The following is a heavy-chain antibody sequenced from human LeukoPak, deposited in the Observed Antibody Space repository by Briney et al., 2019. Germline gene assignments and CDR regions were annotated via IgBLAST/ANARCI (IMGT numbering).Heavy chain of an antibody. CDR1: GFTFSSYA. CDR2: ISYDGSNK. D-gene: IGHD2-2*01. Sequence: GRSLRLSCAASGFTFSSYAMPWVRQAPGKGLEWVAVISYDGSNKYYADSVKGRFTISRDNSKNTLYLQMNSLRAEDTAVYYCAREDIVVVPAALDYWGQGTLVTVSS. CDR3: AREDIVVVPAALDY. J-gene: IGHJ4*02. V-gene: IGHV3-30-3*01.